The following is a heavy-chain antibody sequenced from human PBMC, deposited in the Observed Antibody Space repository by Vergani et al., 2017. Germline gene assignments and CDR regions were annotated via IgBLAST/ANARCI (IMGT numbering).Heavy chain of an antibody. V-gene: IGHV4-34*01. D-gene: IGHD2-2*02. CDR2: INHSGST. J-gene: IGHJ4*02. CDR1: GGSFSGYY. Sequence: QVQLQQWGAGLLKPSETLFLTCAVYGGSFSGYYWSWIRQPPGKGLEWIGEINHSGSTNYNPSLKSRVTISVDTSKNQFSLKLSSVTAADTAVYYCARDWGYCSSTSCYTRALDYWGQGTLVTVSS. CDR3: ARDWGYCSSTSCYTRALDY.